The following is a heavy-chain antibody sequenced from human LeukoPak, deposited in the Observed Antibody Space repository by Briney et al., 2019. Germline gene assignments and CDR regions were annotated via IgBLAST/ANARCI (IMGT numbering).Heavy chain of an antibody. J-gene: IGHJ3*02. CDR2: INPNSGGT. CDR3: AREDAGVRDAFDI. V-gene: IGHV1-2*02. Sequence: EASVKVSCKASGDTFTDYYLNWVRQAPGQGLEWMGWINPNSGGTNYAQKFQGRVTMTRDTSISTAYMELSRLRSDDTAVYYCAREDAGVRDAFDIWGQGTMVTVSS. D-gene: IGHD2-8*01. CDR1: GDTFTDYY.